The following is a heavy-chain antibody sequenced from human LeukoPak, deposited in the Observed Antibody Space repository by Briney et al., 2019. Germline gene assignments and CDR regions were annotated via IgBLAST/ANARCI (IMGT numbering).Heavy chain of an antibody. Sequence: ASVKVSCKASGYTFTGYYKHWVRQAPGQGLEWMGWMNPSSGNTGYAQKFQGRVTMTRDTSISTAYMELSSLRSEDTAVYYCARVAYYYDSAGLYLNYFYGMDVWGQGTTVTVSS. V-gene: IGHV1-8*02. CDR2: MNPSSGNT. J-gene: IGHJ6*02. D-gene: IGHD3-22*01. CDR1: GYTFTGYY. CDR3: ARVAYYYDSAGLYLNYFYGMDV.